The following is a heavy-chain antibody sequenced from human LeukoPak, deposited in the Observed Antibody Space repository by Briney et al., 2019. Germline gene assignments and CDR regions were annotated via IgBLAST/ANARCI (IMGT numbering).Heavy chain of an antibody. CDR1: GYTFTSYG. V-gene: IGHV1-18*01. Sequence: ASVKVSCKTSGYTFTSYGISWVRQAPGQGLEWMGWISAYNGDTNYAQKLQGRVTMTTDTSTSTAYMELRSLRSDDTAVYYCARGTGNWNYDLYYYYYMDVWGKGTTVTVSS. J-gene: IGHJ6*03. CDR2: ISAYNGDT. D-gene: IGHD1-7*01. CDR3: ARGTGNWNYDLYYYYYMDV.